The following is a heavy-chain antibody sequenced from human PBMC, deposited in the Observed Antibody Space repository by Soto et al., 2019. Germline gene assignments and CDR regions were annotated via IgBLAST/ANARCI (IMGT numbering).Heavy chain of an antibody. Sequence: QVQLQESGPGLVKPSETLSLTCTVSGGSISSYYWSWIRQPPGKGLEWIGYIYYSGSTNYNPSLKSRVTISVDTSENQFSLKLSSVTAADTAVYYCARLGYCSSTSCYFSNWFDPWGQGTLVTVSS. D-gene: IGHD2-2*01. CDR2: IYYSGST. V-gene: IGHV4-59*08. CDR1: GGSISSYY. CDR3: ARLGYCSSTSCYFSNWFDP. J-gene: IGHJ5*02.